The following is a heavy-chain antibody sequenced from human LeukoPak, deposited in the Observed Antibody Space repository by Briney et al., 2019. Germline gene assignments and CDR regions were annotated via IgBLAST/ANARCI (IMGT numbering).Heavy chain of an antibody. J-gene: IGHJ4*02. Sequence: ASVKVSCKASGGTFSSYAISWVRQAPGQGLEWMGGIIPIFGTANYAQKFQGRVTITADESTSTAYMELSSLRSEDTAVYYCARGNQWELLGYFDYWGQGTLVTVSS. CDR3: ARGNQWELLGYFDY. V-gene: IGHV1-69*13. CDR1: GGTFSSYA. CDR2: IIPIFGTA. D-gene: IGHD1-26*01.